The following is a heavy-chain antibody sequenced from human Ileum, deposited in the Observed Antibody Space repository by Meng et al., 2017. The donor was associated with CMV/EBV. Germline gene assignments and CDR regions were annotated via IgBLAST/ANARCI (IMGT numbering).Heavy chain of an antibody. V-gene: IGHV3-30*04. D-gene: IGHD2-2*01. Sequence: FTRSSYTMHWVRQAPGKGLECVAVISDDGSNEYYADSVKGRLTISRDISKNTLYLQMNSLRAEDTAVYYCARVRYCASTICYRPFDYWGQGTLVTVSS. CDR2: ISDDGSNE. J-gene: IGHJ4*02. CDR1: FTRSSYT. CDR3: ARVRYCASTICYRPFDY.